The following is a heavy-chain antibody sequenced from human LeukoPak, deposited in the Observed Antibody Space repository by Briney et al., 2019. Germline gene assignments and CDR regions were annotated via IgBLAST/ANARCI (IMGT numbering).Heavy chain of an antibody. CDR1: GGSISSSSYY. D-gene: IGHD3-3*01. CDR2: IYYSGST. Sequence: SETLSLTCTVSGGSISSSSYYWGWIRQPPGKGLEWIGSIYYSGSTYYNPSLKSRVTISVDTSKNQFSLKLSSVTAAGTAVYYCARFYLRYDFWSGYYNFFDYWGQGTLVSVSS. V-gene: IGHV4-39*01. J-gene: IGHJ4*02. CDR3: ARFYLRYDFWSGYYNFFDY.